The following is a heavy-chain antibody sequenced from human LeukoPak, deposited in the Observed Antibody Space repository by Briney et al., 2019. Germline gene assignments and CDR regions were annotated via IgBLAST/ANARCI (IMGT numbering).Heavy chain of an antibody. D-gene: IGHD4-17*01. J-gene: IGHJ4*02. CDR1: GVTFSSYG. CDR2: IRGSVGST. Sequence: QSGGSLRLSCAASGVTFSSYGMSWVRQAPGKGLEWVAAIRGSVGSTYYADSVKGRFTISRHNSKNKLYLQMNSLRAEDTAVYYCAKGHYGDSDYWGQGTLVTVSS. CDR3: AKGHYGDSDY. V-gene: IGHV3-23*01.